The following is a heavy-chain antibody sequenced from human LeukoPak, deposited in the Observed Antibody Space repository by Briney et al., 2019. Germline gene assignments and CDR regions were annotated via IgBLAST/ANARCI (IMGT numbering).Heavy chain of an antibody. CDR3: AREGIVAAGTSHYYYGVDV. J-gene: IGHJ6*02. V-gene: IGHV3-48*03. Sequence: GGSLRLSCAASGFTFGSYEMNWVRQAPGKGLEWVSYISSSGSTIYYADSVKGRFTISRDNAKNSLYLQMNSLRAEDTAVYYCAREGIVAAGTSHYYYGVDVWGQGTTVTVSS. CDR2: ISSSGSTI. D-gene: IGHD6-13*01. CDR1: GFTFGSYE.